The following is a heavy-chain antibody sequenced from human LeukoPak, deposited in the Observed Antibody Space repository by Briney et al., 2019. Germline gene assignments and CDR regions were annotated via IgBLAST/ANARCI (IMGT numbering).Heavy chain of an antibody. V-gene: IGHV4-34*01. J-gene: IGHJ4*02. CDR3: ARVFGAGYSDY. CDR2: INHNGST. CDR1: GGSFSGYY. D-gene: IGHD4/OR15-4a*01. Sequence: SETLSLTCAVYGGSFSGYYWSWIRQPPGKGLEWIGEINHNGSTNYNPSLKSRVTISVDTSKNQFSLKLSSVTAADTAVYYCARVFGAGYSDYWGQGTLVTVSS.